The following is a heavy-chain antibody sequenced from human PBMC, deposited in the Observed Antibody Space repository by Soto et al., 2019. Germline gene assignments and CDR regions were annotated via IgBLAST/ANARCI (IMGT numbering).Heavy chain of an antibody. J-gene: IGHJ4*01. V-gene: IGHV3-21*01. CDR1: GFSFNSFN. Sequence: GGSLRLSCLASGFSFNSFNMNWIRRAPGRGLEWVASISVSGDNIYYGDSMQGRFTISRDNSKRSVFLDLNSLRVEDTAVYYCARDLGLLKSMFDYWGHGTLVTSPQ. D-gene: IGHD2-8*01. CDR2: ISVSGDNI. CDR3: ARDLGLLKSMFDY.